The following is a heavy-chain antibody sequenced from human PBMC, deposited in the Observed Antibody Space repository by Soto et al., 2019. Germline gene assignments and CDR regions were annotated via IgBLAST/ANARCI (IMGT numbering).Heavy chain of an antibody. Sequence: TSETLSLTCTVAGGSISPYYWSWIRQPPGKGLEWIGYIYHSGSTYYNPSLKSRVTISVDRSKNQFSLKLSSVTAADTAVYYCASVPDRWGQGTLVTVSS. V-gene: IGHV4-30-2*01. J-gene: IGHJ5*02. CDR2: IYHSGST. D-gene: IGHD2-2*01. CDR3: ASVPDR. CDR1: GGSISPYY.